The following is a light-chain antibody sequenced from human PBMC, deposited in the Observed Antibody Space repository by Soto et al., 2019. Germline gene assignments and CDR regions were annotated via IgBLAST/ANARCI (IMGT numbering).Light chain of an antibody. CDR3: QEYNSAPLK. V-gene: IGKV1-27*01. Sequence: DIQRTQAPSSLSVSVGDRVTITCRASQGVNYYLAWYQQKPGKVPKPLLYAASTLKSGVPSRFSGSGYGTDFTLTISSLQPEDVAMYSCQEYNSAPLKFGGGTTVEVK. J-gene: IGKJ4*01. CDR2: AAS. CDR1: QGVNYY.